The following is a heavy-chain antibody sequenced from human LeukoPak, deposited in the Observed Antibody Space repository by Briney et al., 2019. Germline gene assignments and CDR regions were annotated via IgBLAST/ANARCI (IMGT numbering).Heavy chain of an antibody. CDR2: IIPISGTT. Sequence: SVKVSCKASGVSFRDYTINWVRQAPGQGLEWMGAIIPISGTTNYAQRLQGRVTPTMDDSATTAFMEMSSLRSEDTAVYYCASRFTARQLVPADYYHMDVWGKGTTVFVSS. V-gene: IGHV1-69*05. J-gene: IGHJ6*03. CDR1: GVSFRDYT. CDR3: ASRFTARQLVPADYYHMDV. D-gene: IGHD6-13*01.